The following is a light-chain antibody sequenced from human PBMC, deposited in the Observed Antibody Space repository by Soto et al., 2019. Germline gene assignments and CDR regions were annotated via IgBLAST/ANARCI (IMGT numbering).Light chain of an antibody. Sequence: QSVRTQPASVSGSPVQSITISCTGTSSDVGGYNYVSWYQQHPGKAPKLMIYDVSNRPSGVSNRFSGSKSGNTASLTISGLQAEDEADYYCSSYTSSSTLLYVFGTGTKVTVL. J-gene: IGLJ1*01. CDR2: DVS. CDR1: SSDVGGYNY. V-gene: IGLV2-14*01. CDR3: SSYTSSSTLLYV.